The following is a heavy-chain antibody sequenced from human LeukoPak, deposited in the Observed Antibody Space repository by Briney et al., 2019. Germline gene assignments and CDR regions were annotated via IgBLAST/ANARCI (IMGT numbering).Heavy chain of an antibody. J-gene: IGHJ5*02. CDR3: AMQQPLNGWFDP. V-gene: IGHV4-59*01. Sequence: SETLSLTCTVSGGSISSYYWSWIRQPPGKGLEWIGYIYYSGSTNYNPSLKSRVTISVDTSKNQFSLKLSSVTAADTAVYYCAMQQPLNGWFDPWGQGTLVTVSS. CDR1: GGSISSYY. CDR2: IYYSGST. D-gene: IGHD6-13*01.